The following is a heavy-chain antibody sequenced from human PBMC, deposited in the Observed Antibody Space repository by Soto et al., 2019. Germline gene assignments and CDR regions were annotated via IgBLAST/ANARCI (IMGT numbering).Heavy chain of an antibody. CDR1: GYTFTSYG. CDR3: ESSTDIVVVVADYYYYGMDV. V-gene: IGHV1-18*01. D-gene: IGHD2-15*01. Sequence: ASVKVSCKASGYTFTSYGISWVRQAPGQGLEWMGWISAYNGNTNYAQKLQGRVTMTTDTSTSTAYMELRSLRSDDTAVYYCESSTDIVVVVADYYYYGMDVWGQGTTLTVSS. J-gene: IGHJ6*02. CDR2: ISAYNGNT.